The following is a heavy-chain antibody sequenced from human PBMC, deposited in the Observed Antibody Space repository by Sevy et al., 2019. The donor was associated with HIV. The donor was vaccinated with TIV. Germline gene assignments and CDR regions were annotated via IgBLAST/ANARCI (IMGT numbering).Heavy chain of an antibody. CDR1: GFTFSSYW. D-gene: IGHD3-3*01. J-gene: IGHJ5*02. CDR3: ARGPEYYEFCCGFWFDP. CDR2: IKQDGSEK. V-gene: IGHV3-7*01. Sequence: GGSLRLSCAASGFTFSSYWMRWVRQAPGKGLEWVANIKQDGSEKYYVDSVKGRFTISRDNAKNSLYLQMNSLRTEDTAEYYCARGPEYYEFCCGFWFDPWGQGTPVTVSS.